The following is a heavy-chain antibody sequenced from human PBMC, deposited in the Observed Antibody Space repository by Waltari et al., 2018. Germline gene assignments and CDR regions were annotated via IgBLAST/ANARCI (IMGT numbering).Heavy chain of an antibody. CDR2: IRNDGGEI. V-gene: IGHV3-7*01. Sequence: QLVESGGGLVQPGGSLRLSCATSGFSFRSIWMSWVRQAPGKGPQWVDKIRNDGGEIHYADAVKGRFTISRDNAKDSLYLQMDSLRGDDTAVYHCALGWSLERWGRGTLVTVSS. CDR3: ALGWSLER. J-gene: IGHJ4*02. CDR1: GFSFRSIW. D-gene: IGHD3-3*01.